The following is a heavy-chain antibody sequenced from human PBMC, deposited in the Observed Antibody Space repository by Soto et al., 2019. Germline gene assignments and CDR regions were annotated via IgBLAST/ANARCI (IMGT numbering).Heavy chain of an antibody. J-gene: IGHJ4*02. Sequence: QVQLVQSGAEVKKPGASVKVSCKASGYTFTSYSMHWVRQAPGQGLEWMGIINPTGGSTTYAQRFQGRVTMTRDTSTSTVYMELSSLRSDDTAVYYCTRGLWLAIDYWGQGTLVTVSS. CDR2: INPTGGST. D-gene: IGHD6-19*01. CDR1: GYTFTSYS. CDR3: TRGLWLAIDY. V-gene: IGHV1-46*03.